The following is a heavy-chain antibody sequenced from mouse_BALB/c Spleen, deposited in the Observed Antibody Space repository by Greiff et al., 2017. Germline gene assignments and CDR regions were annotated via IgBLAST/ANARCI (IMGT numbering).Heavy chain of an antibody. Sequence: VQLKESGPELVKPGASVKMSCKASGYTFTSYVMHWVKQKPGQGLEWIGYINPYNDGTKYNEKFKGKATLTSDKSSSTAYMELSSLTSEDSAVYYCARSTYYGNIAYWGQGTLVTVSA. D-gene: IGHD2-10*01. V-gene: IGHV1-14*01. J-gene: IGHJ3*01. CDR2: INPYNDGT. CDR1: GYTFTSYV. CDR3: ARSTYYGNIAY.